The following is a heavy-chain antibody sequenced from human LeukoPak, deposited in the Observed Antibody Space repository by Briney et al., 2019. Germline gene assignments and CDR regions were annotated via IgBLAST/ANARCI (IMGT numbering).Heavy chain of an antibody. CDR2: IYSGGNT. CDR1: GFTVSSNY. D-gene: IGHD6-13*01. CDR3: ARGGSSWFDY. J-gene: IGHJ4*02. V-gene: IGHV3-53*04. Sequence: GGSLRLSCAASGFTVSSNYMSWVRQAPGKGLEWVSIIYSGGNTFYSDSVKGRFIISRHNSENTLYLQMNSLRPEDTAVYYCARGGSSWFDYWGQGTLVTVSS.